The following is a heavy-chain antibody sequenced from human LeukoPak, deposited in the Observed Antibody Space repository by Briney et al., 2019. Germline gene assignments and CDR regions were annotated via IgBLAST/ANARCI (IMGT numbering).Heavy chain of an antibody. Sequence: QTGGSLRLSCAASGFTFSSYAMSWVRQAPGKGLEWVLAISGSGGSTYYADSVKGRFTISRDNSKNTLYLQMNSLRAEDTAVYYCARILGYSSGWYGNYFDYWGQGTLVTVSS. J-gene: IGHJ4*02. CDR2: ISGSGGST. CDR3: ARILGYSSGWYGNYFDY. D-gene: IGHD6-19*01. V-gene: IGHV3-23*01. CDR1: GFTFSSYA.